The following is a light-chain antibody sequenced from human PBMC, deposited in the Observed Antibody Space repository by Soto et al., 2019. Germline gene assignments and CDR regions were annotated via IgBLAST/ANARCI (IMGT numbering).Light chain of an antibody. CDR2: GAS. Sequence: EKVMPQSPATLSVSPGASATLSCRASQSVSSNLAWYQQNPGQAPRLLFYGASSRATGIPVRFSGSGSGTELILTISSLEPEDFAIYFCHQRNKVGQGTRLEIK. V-gene: IGKV3-15*01. CDR1: QSVSSN. CDR3: HQRNK. J-gene: IGKJ5*01.